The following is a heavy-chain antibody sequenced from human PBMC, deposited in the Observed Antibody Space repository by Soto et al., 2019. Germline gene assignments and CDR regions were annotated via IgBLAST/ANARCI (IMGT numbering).Heavy chain of an antibody. CDR1: GFTFSSYA. CDR2: ISYDGSNK. J-gene: IGHJ4*02. V-gene: IGHV3-30-3*01. D-gene: IGHD3-3*01. CDR3: ARASLYDFWSGYPNPFDY. Sequence: QVQLVESGGGVVQPWRSLRLSCAASGFTFSSYAMHWVRQAPGKGLEWVAVISYDGSNKYYADSVKGRFTISRDNSKNTLYLQMNSLRAEDTAVYYCARASLYDFWSGYPNPFDYWGQGTLVTVSS.